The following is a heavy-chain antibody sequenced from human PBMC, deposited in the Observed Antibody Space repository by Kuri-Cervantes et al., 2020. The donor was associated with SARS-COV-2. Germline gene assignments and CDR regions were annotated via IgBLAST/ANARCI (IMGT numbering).Heavy chain of an antibody. J-gene: IGHJ4*02. V-gene: IGHV3-21*01. CDR2: ISSSSSYI. D-gene: IGHD1-7*01. CDR1: GFTFSSYS. CDR3: ARDLITGTTNFDY. Sequence: ESLKISCAASGFTFSSYSMNWVRQAPGKGLEWVSSISSSSSYIYYADSVKGRFTISRDNAKNSLYLQMNSLRAEDTAVYYCARDLITGTTNFDYWGQGTLVTVSS.